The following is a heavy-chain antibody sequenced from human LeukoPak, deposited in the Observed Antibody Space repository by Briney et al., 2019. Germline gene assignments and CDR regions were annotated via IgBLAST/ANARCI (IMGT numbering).Heavy chain of an antibody. CDR1: GGSFSGYY. CDR3: ARGPADTAMYSGGDYGMDV. V-gene: IGHV4-59*01. Sequence: SETLSLTCAVYGGSFSGYYWSWIRQPPGKGLEWIGYIYYSGSTNYNPSLKSRVTISVDTSKNQFSLKLSSVTAADTAVYYCARGPADTAMYSGGDYGMDVWGQGTTVTVSS. CDR2: IYYSGST. D-gene: IGHD5-18*01. J-gene: IGHJ6*02.